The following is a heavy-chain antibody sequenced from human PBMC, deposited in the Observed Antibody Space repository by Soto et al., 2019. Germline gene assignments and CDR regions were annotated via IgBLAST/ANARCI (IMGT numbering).Heavy chain of an antibody. CDR2: ISGSGGST. J-gene: IGHJ4*02. D-gene: IGHD5-18*01. CDR3: AKGGDSYGFWHFRSRGDQVDH. Sequence: XGSLRVTCAASGFTFRSYAMSWVRQAPGKGLDWVSAISGSGGSTYYADSVKGRFTISRDNSKNTLYLQMNSLRAEDTAVYYCAKGGDSYGFWHFRSRGDQVDHWGQGTLVTVSS. CDR1: GFTFRSYA. V-gene: IGHV3-23*01.